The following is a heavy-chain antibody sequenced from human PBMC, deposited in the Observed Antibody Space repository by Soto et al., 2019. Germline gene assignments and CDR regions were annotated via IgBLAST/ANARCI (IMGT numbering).Heavy chain of an antibody. Sequence: QVQLVESGGGVVQPGRSLRLSCAASGFTFSSYAMHWVRQAPGKGLEWVAVISYDGSNKYYADSVKGRFTISSDNSKNTLYLQMNSLRAEDTAVYYCARGGYTVTYFDYWGQGTLVTVSS. CDR3: ARGGYTVTYFDY. CDR2: ISYDGSNK. CDR1: GFTFSSYA. V-gene: IGHV3-30-3*01. J-gene: IGHJ4*02. D-gene: IGHD4-4*01.